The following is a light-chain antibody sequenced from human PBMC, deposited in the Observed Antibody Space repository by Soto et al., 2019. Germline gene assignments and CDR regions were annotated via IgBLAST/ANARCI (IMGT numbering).Light chain of an antibody. CDR1: QSVSSN. CDR3: QQYIRWPLT. Sequence: EIVMTQSPATLSMSPGERATLSCRASQSVSSNLAWYQQKPGQAPRLLIYGASTRATGIPARFSGSGSGTEFTLTISSLQSEDYALYFCQQYIRWPLTFGGGTKVEIK. V-gene: IGKV3-15*01. CDR2: GAS. J-gene: IGKJ4*01.